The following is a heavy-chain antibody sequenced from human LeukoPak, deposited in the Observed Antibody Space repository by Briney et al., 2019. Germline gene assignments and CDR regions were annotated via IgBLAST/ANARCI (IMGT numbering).Heavy chain of an antibody. CDR2: ISGSGGST. CDR1: GFTFSSYA. CDR3: AKDPCGGDCKTFDY. Sequence: GGSLRLSCAASGFTFSSYAMSWVRQAPGMGLEWVSAISGSGGSTYYADSVKGRFTISRDNSKNTLYLQMNSLRAEDTAVYYCAKDPCGGDCKTFDYWGQGTLVTVSS. V-gene: IGHV3-23*01. D-gene: IGHD2-21*02. J-gene: IGHJ4*02.